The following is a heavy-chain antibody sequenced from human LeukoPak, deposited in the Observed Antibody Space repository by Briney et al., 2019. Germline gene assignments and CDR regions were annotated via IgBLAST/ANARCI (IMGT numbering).Heavy chain of an antibody. V-gene: IGHV3-23*01. CDR3: AKGYYYGSGSFRWFDP. CDR2: ISAGGGTT. Sequence: GGSLRLSCADSGFTFSSYAMSWVRQAPGKGLEWVSAISAGGGTTYYAYSVKGRFTISRDKSKNTLYLQMNSLRAEDTAVYYCAKGYYYGSGSFRWFDPWGQGTLVTVSS. D-gene: IGHD3-10*01. CDR1: GFTFSSYA. J-gene: IGHJ5*02.